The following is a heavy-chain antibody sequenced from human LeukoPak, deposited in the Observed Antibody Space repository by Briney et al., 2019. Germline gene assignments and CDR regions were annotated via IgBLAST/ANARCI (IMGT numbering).Heavy chain of an antibody. CDR3: ARRSYDGSGYYYVDY. Sequence: SATLSLTCTVSGGSISSSGYYWGWIRQPPGQGLEWIGSISSGGSTHYIPSLKSRVTISVDTSKNQFSLKLSSVTAADTAVYYCARRSYDGSGYYYVDYWGQGTLVTVSS. D-gene: IGHD3-22*01. J-gene: IGHJ4*02. CDR2: ISSGGST. CDR1: GGSISSSGYY. V-gene: IGHV4-39*01.